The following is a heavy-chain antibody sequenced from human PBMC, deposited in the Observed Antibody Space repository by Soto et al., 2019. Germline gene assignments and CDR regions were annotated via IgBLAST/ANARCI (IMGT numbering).Heavy chain of an antibody. CDR3: ARGDFSPYDAFDI. CDR2: ISYEGSNK. V-gene: IGHV3-30-3*01. D-gene: IGHD3-3*01. J-gene: IGHJ3*02. CDR1: GFTFSSYA. Sequence: QVQLVESGGGVVQPGRSLRLSCAASGFTFSSYAMHWVRQAPGKGLEWGAVISYEGSNKYYADSVKGRFTISRDNSKNKLYLQMNSLRAEDTAVYYCARGDFSPYDAFDIWGQGTMVTVSS.